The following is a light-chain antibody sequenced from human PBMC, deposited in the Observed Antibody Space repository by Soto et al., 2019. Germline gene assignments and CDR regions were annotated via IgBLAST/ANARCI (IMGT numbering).Light chain of an antibody. J-gene: IGKJ2*01. CDR1: QSVAYN. Sequence: EIAMTQSPATLSVSPGERATLSCRASQSVAYNLAWYQQKPGQAPRLLIYGVSTRATGIPARFSGSGSGTEFTLTISSLQSEDCAVYYCQQYNDWPPYTFGQGTKLQIK. V-gene: IGKV3-15*01. CDR2: GVS. CDR3: QQYNDWPPYT.